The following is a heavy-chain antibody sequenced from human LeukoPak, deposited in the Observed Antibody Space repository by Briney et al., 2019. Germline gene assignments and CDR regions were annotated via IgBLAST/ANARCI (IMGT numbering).Heavy chain of an antibody. Sequence: GGSLRLSCTSSGFTFREFAVSWLRQAPGKGLEWIGFIRSSIYGGTPKAAASVKGRFIFSRDDSKGVAYLRMNSLKTDDTAVYYCSREWGNGNDLRPDSWGQGTLVTVSS. CDR1: GFTFREFA. CDR2: IRSSIYGGTP. V-gene: IGHV3-49*03. J-gene: IGHJ4*02. D-gene: IGHD1-1*01. CDR3: SREWGNGNDLRPDS.